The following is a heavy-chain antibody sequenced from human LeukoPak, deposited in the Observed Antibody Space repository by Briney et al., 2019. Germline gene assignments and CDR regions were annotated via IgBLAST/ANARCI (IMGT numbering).Heavy chain of an antibody. CDR2: INPNSGGT. V-gene: IGHV1-2*02. CDR1: GYTFTSYY. CDR3: ASGWIQLWSLDY. Sequence: ASVKVSCKASGYTFTSYYMHWVRQAPGQGLEWMGWINPNSGGTNFAQKFQGRVTMTRDTSISAAYMELSRLRSDDTAVYYCASGWIQLWSLDYWGQGTLVTVSS. D-gene: IGHD5-18*01. J-gene: IGHJ4*02.